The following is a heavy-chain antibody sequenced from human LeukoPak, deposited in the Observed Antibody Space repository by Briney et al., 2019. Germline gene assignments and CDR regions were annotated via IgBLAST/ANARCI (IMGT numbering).Heavy chain of an antibody. CDR1: GFTFSSYD. CDR2: IRPSGDNT. J-gene: IGHJ6*03. V-gene: IGHV3-23*01. Sequence: GGSLRLSCAASGFTFSSYDMTWVRQAPGRGLEWVSSIRPSGDNTYYGDSVKGRFTISRDNSKNTLYLQMNSLRAEDTAVYYCAKDPYYYGSRIDMDVWGKGTTITISS. D-gene: IGHD3-10*01. CDR3: AKDPYYYGSRIDMDV.